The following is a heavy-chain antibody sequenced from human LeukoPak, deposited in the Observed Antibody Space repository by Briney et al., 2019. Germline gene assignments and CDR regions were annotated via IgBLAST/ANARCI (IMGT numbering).Heavy chain of an antibody. CDR3: ARVPPGYYFDY. CDR2: INPSGGST. CDR1: GYTFTSYY. J-gene: IGHJ4*02. Sequence: ASVKVSCKASGYTFTSYYMHWVRQAPGQGLEWMGIINPSGGSTSYAQKFQGRVTMTRDTSTSTVYMELSSLRSKDTAVYYCARVPPGYYFDYWGQGTLVTVSS. V-gene: IGHV1-46*01.